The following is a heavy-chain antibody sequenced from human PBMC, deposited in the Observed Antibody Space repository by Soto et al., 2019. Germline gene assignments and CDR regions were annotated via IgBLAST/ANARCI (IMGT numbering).Heavy chain of an antibody. Sequence: KTSETLSLTCTVSGGSIASVDYYWTWTRQSPGKGLEWIGYIFYSGSTYYNPSLQGRVTISIAASQEQFSMNLSSVTAADTAVYYCAREERYSGNEPFVFGRGQGTLVTVSS. D-gene: IGHD5-12*01. V-gene: IGHV4-30-4*01. J-gene: IGHJ4*02. CDR3: AREERYSGNEPFVFG. CDR2: IFYSGST. CDR1: GGSIASVDYY.